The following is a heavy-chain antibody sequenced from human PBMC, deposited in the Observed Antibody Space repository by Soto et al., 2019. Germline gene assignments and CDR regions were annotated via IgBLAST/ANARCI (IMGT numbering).Heavy chain of an antibody. Sequence: QVQLVQSGAEVKKPGASVKVSCKASGYTFTGYYMHWVRQAPGQGLEWMGWITPNSGGTNYAQQFQGWVTMTRDTSISTAYMELSRMRSDDTAVYYCARGSWSDAFDIWGQGTMVTVSS. V-gene: IGHV1-2*04. J-gene: IGHJ3*02. CDR1: GYTFTGYY. CDR2: ITPNSGGT. CDR3: ARGSWSDAFDI. D-gene: IGHD6-13*01.